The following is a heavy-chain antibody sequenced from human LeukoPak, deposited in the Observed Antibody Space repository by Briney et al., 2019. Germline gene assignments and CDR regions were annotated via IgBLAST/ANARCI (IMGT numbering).Heavy chain of an antibody. J-gene: IGHJ4*02. CDR1: GGTFSSYA. CDR3: ARGGGGYCSSTSCGNFDY. V-gene: IGHV1-69*05. D-gene: IGHD2-2*01. CDR2: IIPIFGTA. Sequence: SVKVSCKASGGTFSSYAISWVRQAPGQGLEWMGRIIPIFGTANYAQKFQGRVTITTDESTSTAYMELSSLRSEDTAVYYCARGGGGYCSSTSCGNFDYWGQGTLVTVST.